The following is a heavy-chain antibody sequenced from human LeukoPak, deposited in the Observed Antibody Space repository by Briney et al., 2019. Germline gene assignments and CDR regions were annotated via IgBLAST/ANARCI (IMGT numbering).Heavy chain of an antibody. CDR1: GFTFGSYA. Sequence: GGSLRLSCAASGFTFGSYAIHWVRQAPGKGLEWVAGISYDGSNKYYADSVKGRFTISRDNSKNTLYLQMNSLRAEDTAVYYCAKDPSRGGYGSGSPFDYWGQGTLVTVSS. D-gene: IGHD3-10*01. J-gene: IGHJ4*02. CDR3: AKDPSRGGYGSGSPFDY. CDR2: ISYDGSNK. V-gene: IGHV3-30*18.